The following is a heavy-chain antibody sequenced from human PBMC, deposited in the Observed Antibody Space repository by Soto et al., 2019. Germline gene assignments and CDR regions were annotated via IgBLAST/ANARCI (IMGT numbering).Heavy chain of an antibody. CDR3: ARQPPIYCSSTSCSYYGMDV. CDR2: IYYSGST. CDR1: GGSISSGGYY. Sequence: SETLSLTCTVSGGSISSGGYYWSWIRQHPGKGLEWIGYIYYSGSTYYNPSLKSRVTISVDTSKNQFSLKLSSVTAADTAVYYCARQPPIYCSSTSCSYYGMDVWGQGTTVTVSS. V-gene: IGHV4-31*03. J-gene: IGHJ6*02. D-gene: IGHD2-2*01.